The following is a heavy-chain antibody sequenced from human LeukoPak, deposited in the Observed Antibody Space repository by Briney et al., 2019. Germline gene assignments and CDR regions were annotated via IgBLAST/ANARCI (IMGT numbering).Heavy chain of an antibody. Sequence: ASVKVSCKISGGTFGSYGISWVRPAPGQGVGWVGRPIPIRGMTNYAQKLRCRVTITADTSTSTAYIEPSSLTSEDTAVYVCARGPYDWTFYFGSWGQETLVIVSS. CDR1: GGTFGSYG. D-gene: IGHD3-16*01. CDR2: PIPIRGMT. CDR3: ARGPYDWTFYFGS. V-gene: IGHV1-69*04. J-gene: IGHJ4*02.